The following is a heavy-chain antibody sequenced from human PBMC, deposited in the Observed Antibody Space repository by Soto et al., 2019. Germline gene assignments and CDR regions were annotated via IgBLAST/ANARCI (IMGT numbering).Heavy chain of an antibody. CDR1: GYNFDAFD. D-gene: IGHD3-10*01. J-gene: IGHJ4*02. Sequence: QVQLVQSGAEVKKPGASVKVSCEASGYNFDAFDIHWVRQAAGQGLEWMGWMNPRTGDTAFAQEFQDRVTMTSDTSRNTAYMKVSGLRSEDTAVYFCVRQPGGVATPGDDYWGQGTLVTVSS. CDR2: MNPRTGDT. CDR3: VRQPGGVATPGDDY. V-gene: IGHV1-8*02.